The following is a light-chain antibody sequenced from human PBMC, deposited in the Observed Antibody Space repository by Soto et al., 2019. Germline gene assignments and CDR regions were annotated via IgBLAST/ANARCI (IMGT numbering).Light chain of an antibody. Sequence: DIRVNHSLSVMSASVEDRVTITCRACQGINSYLAWFQQKPGKRPKRLIYAASDLESGVPSRFSGSGFGTEFTLTISSVQSEDFATYYCLQYWDYSWTFGQGTRWIS. CDR2: AAS. V-gene: IGKV1-17*03. CDR3: LQYWDYSWT. CDR1: QGINSY. J-gene: IGKJ1*01.